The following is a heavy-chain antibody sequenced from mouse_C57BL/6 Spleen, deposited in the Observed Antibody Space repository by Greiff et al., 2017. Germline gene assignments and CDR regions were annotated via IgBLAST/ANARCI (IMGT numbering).Heavy chain of an antibody. CDR3: LYYSNYGYFDV. CDR2: IYPGDGDT. CDR1: GYAFSSSW. D-gene: IGHD2-5*01. J-gene: IGHJ1*03. V-gene: IGHV1-82*01. Sequence: VQLKESGPELVKPGASVKISCKASGYAFSSSWMNWVKQRPGKGLEWIGRIYPGDGDTNYNGKFKGQATLTADKSSSTAYMQLSSLTSEDSAVNFCLYYSNYGYFDVWGTGTTVTVSS.